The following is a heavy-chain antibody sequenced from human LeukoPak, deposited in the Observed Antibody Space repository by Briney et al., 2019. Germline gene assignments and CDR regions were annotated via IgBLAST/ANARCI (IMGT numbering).Heavy chain of an antibody. CDR2: INHSGST. Sequence: SETLSLTCTVSGGSISSGGYYWSWIRQPPGKGLEWIGEINHSGSTNYNPSLKSRVTISVDTSKNQFSLKLSSVTAADTAVYYCARTEGRSSGWYVLSGKTNWFDPWGQGTLVTVSS. D-gene: IGHD6-19*01. CDR3: ARTEGRSSGWYVLSGKTNWFDP. CDR1: GGSISSGGYY. J-gene: IGHJ5*02. V-gene: IGHV4-39*07.